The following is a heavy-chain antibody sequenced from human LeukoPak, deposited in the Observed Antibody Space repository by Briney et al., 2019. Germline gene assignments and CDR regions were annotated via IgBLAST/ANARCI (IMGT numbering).Heavy chain of an antibody. V-gene: IGHV4-61*08. CDR3: ARDTGVVVGYFQH. CDR2: VYYSGST. CDR1: GGSISSGGYY. Sequence: PSETLSLTCTVSGGSISSGGYYWSWIRQHPGKGLEWIGYVYYSGSTSYIPSLKSRITISVDTFKNQFSLKLSSVTAADTAVYYCARDTGVVVGYFQHWGQGTLVTVSS. J-gene: IGHJ1*01. D-gene: IGHD2-15*01.